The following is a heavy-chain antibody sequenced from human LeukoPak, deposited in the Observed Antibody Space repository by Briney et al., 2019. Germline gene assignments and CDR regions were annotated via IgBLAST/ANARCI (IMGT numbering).Heavy chain of an antibody. CDR3: VGVRWFGGANWFDP. CDR1: GFTFSRCA. J-gene: IGHJ5*02. D-gene: IGHD3-10*01. V-gene: IGHV3-64D*09. CDR2: ISSNGGST. Sequence: PGGSLRLSCSASGFTFSRCAMHWVLQAPGKGLEYVSAISSNGGSTYYADSVRGRFTISRDNSKNTVYLQMSSLRAEDTAVYFCVGVRWFGGANWFDPWGQGTLVTVSS.